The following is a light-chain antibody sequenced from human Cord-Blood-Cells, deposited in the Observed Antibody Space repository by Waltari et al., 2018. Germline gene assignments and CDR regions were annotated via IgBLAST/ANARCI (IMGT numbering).Light chain of an antibody. J-gene: IGLJ1*01. Sequence: QSALTQPASVSGSPGQSITISCTGTSSDVGGYNYVSWYQQHPGKAPKLMIYEVSNRPSGVSNRCSGPRSGNTASLTISGLQAEDEADYYCSSYTSSSTLVFGTGTKVTVL. CDR2: EVS. V-gene: IGLV2-14*01. CDR1: SSDVGGYNY. CDR3: SSYTSSSTLV.